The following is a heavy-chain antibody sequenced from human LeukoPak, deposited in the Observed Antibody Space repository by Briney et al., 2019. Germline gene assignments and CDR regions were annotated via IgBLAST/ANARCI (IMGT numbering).Heavy chain of an antibody. Sequence: GRSLRLSCAASGFTFDDYAMHWVRQAPGKGLEWVSGISWNSGSIGYADSVKGRFTISRDNAKNSLYLQMNSLSAEDTALYYCAKDDGIGMDVWGQGTTVTVSS. CDR1: GFTFDDYA. CDR2: ISWNSGSI. V-gene: IGHV3-9*01. J-gene: IGHJ6*02. CDR3: AKDDGIGMDV.